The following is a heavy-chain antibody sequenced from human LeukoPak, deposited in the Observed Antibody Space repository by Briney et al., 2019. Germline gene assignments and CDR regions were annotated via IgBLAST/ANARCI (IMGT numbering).Heavy chain of an antibody. CDR2: IYTGGHT. Sequence: PSETLSLTCTVSGWSITSGTYYWSWIRQPAGKGLEWLGRIYTGGHTNYNPSLTSRVTISVDTSKNQFSLNLASVTAADTAVYYCARAPQSIAVDCWGQGTLVTVSS. CDR1: GWSITSGTYY. D-gene: IGHD6-6*01. CDR3: ARAPQSIAVDC. V-gene: IGHV4-61*02. J-gene: IGHJ4*02.